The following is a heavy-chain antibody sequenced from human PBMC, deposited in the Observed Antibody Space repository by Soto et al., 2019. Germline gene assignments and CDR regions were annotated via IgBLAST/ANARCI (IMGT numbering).Heavy chain of an antibody. V-gene: IGHV4-34*02. Sequence: QVQLQQWGAGLLKPSETLSLTCAVYGGSFNAYYWSWIRQPPGKELEWIGEVNHSGSTTYNPSLKSRDSISADTSKNPFSQKLSSMTAADTAVYYCARQWLVRYFDLWGRGPLVTVSS. D-gene: IGHD6-19*01. CDR1: GGSFNAYY. CDR3: ARQWLVRYFDL. J-gene: IGHJ2*01. CDR2: VNHSGST.